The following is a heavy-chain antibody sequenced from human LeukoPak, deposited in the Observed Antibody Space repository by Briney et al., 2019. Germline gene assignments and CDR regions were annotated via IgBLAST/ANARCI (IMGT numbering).Heavy chain of an antibody. D-gene: IGHD3-22*01. V-gene: IGHV1-8*01. J-gene: IGHJ3*02. CDR2: MNPDSGNT. Sequence: GASVKVSCKASGYTFTSYDINWVRQATGQGLEWMGWMNPDSGNTGYAQKFQGRVTMTRNTSISTAYMELSSLRSEDTAVYYCALGYYDSSGDAFDIWGQGTMVTVSS. CDR3: ALGYYDSSGDAFDI. CDR1: GYTFTSYD.